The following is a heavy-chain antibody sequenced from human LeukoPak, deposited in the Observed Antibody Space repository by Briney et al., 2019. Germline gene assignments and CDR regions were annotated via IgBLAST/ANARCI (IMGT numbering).Heavy chain of an antibody. D-gene: IGHD3-16*02. V-gene: IGHV3-23*01. CDR3: TTDQLRLVYDYVWGSYRADY. Sequence: GGSLRLSCAASRFTFSSYGMSWVRQAPGKGLEWVSAISGSGGSTYYADSVKGRFTISRDNSKNTLYLQMNSLKTEDTAVYYCTTDQLRLVYDYVWGSYRADYWGQGTLVTVSS. CDR2: ISGSGGST. CDR1: RFTFSSYG. J-gene: IGHJ4*02.